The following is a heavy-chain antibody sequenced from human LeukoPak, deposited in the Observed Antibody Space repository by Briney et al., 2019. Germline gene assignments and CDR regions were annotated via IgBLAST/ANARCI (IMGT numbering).Heavy chain of an antibody. J-gene: IGHJ3*02. V-gene: IGHV4-39*01. D-gene: IGHD7-27*01. Sequence: PSETLSLTCTVSGGSISSSSYYWGWIRQPPGKGLEWIGSIYYSGNTYYNPSLRGRVTISVDTSKKQFSLNLSPVTAADTAVYYCARFVTGDGAFDIWGQGTMVTVSS. CDR1: GGSISSSSYY. CDR3: ARFVTGDGAFDI. CDR2: IYYSGNT.